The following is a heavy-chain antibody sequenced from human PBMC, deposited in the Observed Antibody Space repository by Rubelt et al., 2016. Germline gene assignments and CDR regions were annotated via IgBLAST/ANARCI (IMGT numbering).Heavy chain of an antibody. J-gene: IGHJ4*02. V-gene: IGHV3-7*03. CDR2: IKQDGSEK. Sequence: VRQAPGKGLEWVANIKQDGSEKYYVDSVKGRFTISRHNSNNTVYLQMNSLRAEDTAVYYCARGGDYGDYWGQGTLVTVSS. CDR3: ARGGDYGDY.